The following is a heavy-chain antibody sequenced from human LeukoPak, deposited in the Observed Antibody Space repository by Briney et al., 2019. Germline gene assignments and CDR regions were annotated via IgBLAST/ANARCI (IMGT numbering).Heavy chain of an antibody. J-gene: IGHJ4*02. CDR1: GFTFSSYR. D-gene: IGHD5-12*01. Sequence: PGGSLRLSCAASGFTFSSYRMHWVRQGPGKGLVWVSRINSDGSSTSYADSVKGRFTISRDNAKNTLYLQMNSLRAEDTAVYYCASSGYSESISDYWGQGTLVTVSS. CDR3: ASSGYSESISDY. CDR2: INSDGSST. V-gene: IGHV3-74*01.